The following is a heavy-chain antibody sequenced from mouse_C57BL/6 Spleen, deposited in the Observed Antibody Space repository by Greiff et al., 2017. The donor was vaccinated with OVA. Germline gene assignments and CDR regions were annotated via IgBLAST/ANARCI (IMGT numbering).Heavy chain of an antibody. CDR3: ARRYYGSSYEEDFDY. CDR2: IFPGSGST. J-gene: IGHJ2*01. Sequence: VKLQESGAELMKPGASVTLSCKATGYTFTGYWIEWVKQRPGHGLEWIGDIFPGSGSTNYNETFKGQAIFTAETSSNAAYMQLSSLTTEDSAIYYCARRYYGSSYEEDFDYWGQGTTLTVSS. D-gene: IGHD1-1*01. V-gene: IGHV1-9*01. CDR1: GYTFTGYW.